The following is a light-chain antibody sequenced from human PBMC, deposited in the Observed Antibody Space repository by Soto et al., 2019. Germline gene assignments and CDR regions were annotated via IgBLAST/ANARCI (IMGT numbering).Light chain of an antibody. V-gene: IGKV1-39*01. CDR1: RAITNH. Sequence: DVQLTQSPSPLSASVGDRVSISCRASRAITNHLNWYQQKPGKAPILLVYAASTLETGVPSRFSGSGSVTHFTLTIDNLQPEAVATCFCQQNYITPLTFGGGTKVEI. CDR3: QQNYITPLT. CDR2: AAS. J-gene: IGKJ4*01.